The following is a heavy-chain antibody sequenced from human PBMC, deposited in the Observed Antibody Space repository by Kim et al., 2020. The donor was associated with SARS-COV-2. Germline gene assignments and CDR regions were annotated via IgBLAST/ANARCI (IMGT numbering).Heavy chain of an antibody. J-gene: IGHJ3*02. Sequence: GGSLRLSCSASGFTFSSYAMHWVRQAPGKGLEYVSAISSNGGSTYYADSVKGRFTISRDNSKNTLYLQMSSLRAEDTAVYYCVKDSWNWNDGEASGAFDIWGQGTMVTVSS. D-gene: IGHD1-1*01. CDR2: ISSNGGST. CDR3: VKDSWNWNDGEASGAFDI. CDR1: GFTFSSYA. V-gene: IGHV3-64D*06.